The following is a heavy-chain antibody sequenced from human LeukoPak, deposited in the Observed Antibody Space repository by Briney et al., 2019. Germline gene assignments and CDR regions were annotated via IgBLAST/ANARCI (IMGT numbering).Heavy chain of an antibody. Sequence: GGSLRLSCAASGFTVSTNYMSWVRQAPGKGLEWVSVIYSGVGTYYADSVKGRFTISRDNSKNTLDLQMNSLRAEDTAVYYCARVNFAAAAMDVWGKGTTVTVSS. J-gene: IGHJ6*04. CDR3: ARVNFAAAAMDV. CDR2: IYSGVGT. CDR1: GFTVSTNY. V-gene: IGHV3-66*01. D-gene: IGHD6-13*01.